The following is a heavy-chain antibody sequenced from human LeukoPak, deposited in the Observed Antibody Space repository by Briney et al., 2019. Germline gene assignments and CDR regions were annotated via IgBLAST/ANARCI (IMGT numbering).Heavy chain of an antibody. CDR2: ISASGGST. CDR1: GFTFSSYT. CDR3: AKIGGDCSSTSCYGRMFSYYGMDV. Sequence: GASLRLSCAASGFTFSSYTMSWVRQAPGKGLEWVSAISASGGSTYYADSVKGRFTISRDNSKNTLYLQMNSLRAEDTAVYYCAKIGGDCSSTSCYGRMFSYYGMDVWGQGTTVTVSS. J-gene: IGHJ6*02. V-gene: IGHV3-23*01. D-gene: IGHD2-2*01.